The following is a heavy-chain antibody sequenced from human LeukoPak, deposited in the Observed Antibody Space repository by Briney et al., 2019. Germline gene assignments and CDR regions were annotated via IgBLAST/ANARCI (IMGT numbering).Heavy chain of an antibody. CDR1: GYTFTSYG. D-gene: IGHD3-3*01. Sequence: GDSVKVSCKASGYTFTSYGISWVRQAPGQGLEWMGWISAYNGNTNYAQKLQGRVTMTTDTSTSTAYMELRSLRSDDTAVYYCARGSVNYDFWSGYPLGAFDIWGQGTMVTVSS. V-gene: IGHV1-18*01. J-gene: IGHJ3*02. CDR2: ISAYNGNT. CDR3: ARGSVNYDFWSGYPLGAFDI.